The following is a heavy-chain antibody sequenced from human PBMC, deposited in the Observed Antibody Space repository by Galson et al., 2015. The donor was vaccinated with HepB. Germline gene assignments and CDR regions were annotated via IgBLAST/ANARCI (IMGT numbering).Heavy chain of an antibody. J-gene: IGHJ4*02. Sequence: TLSLTCAVSGGSISSGYYSWGWIRQPSGKGLEWSGYISHSGNTYSKLSLQSRVAISVDTSKNQFSLKLRSVTAADPAVYYCAATGVENSGYYVYPRLFDYWGQGTLVTVSS. CDR3: AATGVENSGYYVYPRLFDY. CDR2: ISHSGNT. CDR1: GGSISSGYYS. D-gene: IGHD3-22*01. V-gene: IGHV4-30-4*07.